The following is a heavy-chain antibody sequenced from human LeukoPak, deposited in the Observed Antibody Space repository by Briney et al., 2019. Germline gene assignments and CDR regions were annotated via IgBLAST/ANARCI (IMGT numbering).Heavy chain of an antibody. CDR1: GFTFSSAW. Sequence: GGSLRLSCAASGFTFSSAWMSWVRQAPGKGLEWVANIKQDGSEKYYVDSVKGRFTISRDNAKNSLYLQMNSLRAEDTAVYYCARVARDSSGYYYFDYWGQGTLVTVSS. CDR2: IKQDGSEK. D-gene: IGHD3-22*01. CDR3: ARVARDSSGYYYFDY. J-gene: IGHJ4*02. V-gene: IGHV3-7*01.